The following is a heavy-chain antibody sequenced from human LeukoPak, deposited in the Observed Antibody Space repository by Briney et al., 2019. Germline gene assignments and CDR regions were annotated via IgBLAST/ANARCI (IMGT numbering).Heavy chain of an antibody. D-gene: IGHD3-10*01. CDR2: TSHDGNKK. V-gene: IGHV3-30*03. CDR3: ARTGYYGSGSHGYYFDY. CDR1: GFTFSRYG. J-gene: IGHJ4*02. Sequence: GRSLRLSCVASGFTFSRYGMHWVRQAPGKGLEWVAVTSHDGNKKYYADSVKGRFTISRDNSKNTLYLQMNSLRAEDTAVYYCARTGYYGSGSHGYYFDYWGQGTLVTVSS.